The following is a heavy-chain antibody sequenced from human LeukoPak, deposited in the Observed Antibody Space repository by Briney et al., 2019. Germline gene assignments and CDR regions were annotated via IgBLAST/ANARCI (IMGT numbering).Heavy chain of an antibody. CDR1: GGSISSY. V-gene: IGHV4-4*07. CDR2: IYGSGTT. J-gene: IGHJ4*02. CDR3: ARLGDSSGYYAFDY. D-gene: IGHD3-22*01. Sequence: SETLSLTCTVSGGSISSYWSWIRQPAGKGLEWIGRIYGSGTTTYNPSLKSRVSISVDKSKNQFSLKLNSVTAADTAVYYCARLGDSSGYYAFDYWGQGTLVTVSS.